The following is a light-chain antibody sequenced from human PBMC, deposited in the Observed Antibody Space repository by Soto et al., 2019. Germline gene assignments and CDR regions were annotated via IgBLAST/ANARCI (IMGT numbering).Light chain of an antibody. J-gene: IGKJ1*01. CDR1: QTVSSNY. CDR3: QHYGSSWT. Sequence: EIVLTQSPGTLSLSPGERATLSCRASQTVSSNYLAWFQPKGGQAPRLLIFGASSMAAGIPDRFSGSVSGTDFILTLSRLEREDFAVYYCQHYGSSWTFGQGTKGEI. CDR2: GAS. V-gene: IGKV3-20*01.